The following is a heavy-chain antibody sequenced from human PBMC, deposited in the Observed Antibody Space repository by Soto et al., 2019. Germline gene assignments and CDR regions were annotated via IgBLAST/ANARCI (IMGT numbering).Heavy chain of an antibody. CDR1: GFTFSSYG. CDR2: IRYDGSTK. Sequence: GGSLRLSCAASGFTFSSYGMHWVRQAPGKGLEWVAVIRYDGSTKYYADSVKGRFTISRDNSKNTLYLQMNSLRAEDTAVYDWARDNKLRVDYDILTGPDYWGQGTLVTVSS. J-gene: IGHJ4*02. CDR3: ARDNKLRVDYDILTGPDY. V-gene: IGHV3-33*01. D-gene: IGHD3-9*01.